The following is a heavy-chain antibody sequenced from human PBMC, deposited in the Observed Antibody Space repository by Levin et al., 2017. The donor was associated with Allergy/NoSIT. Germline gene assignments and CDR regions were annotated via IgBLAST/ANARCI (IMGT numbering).Heavy chain of an antibody. Sequence: GGSLRLSCVASGFSFSNYAVSWVRQAPGKGLEWVSGISGSGDSTTYIDSVKGRFTISRDNSKNTLYLQMNTLRAEDTAVYYCARGKCGGCVCRPPFDFWGQGTLVTVSS. J-gene: IGHJ4*02. CDR2: ISGSGDST. CDR3: ARGKCGGCVCRPPFDF. V-gene: IGHV3-23*01. CDR1: GFSFSNYA. D-gene: IGHD2-21*01.